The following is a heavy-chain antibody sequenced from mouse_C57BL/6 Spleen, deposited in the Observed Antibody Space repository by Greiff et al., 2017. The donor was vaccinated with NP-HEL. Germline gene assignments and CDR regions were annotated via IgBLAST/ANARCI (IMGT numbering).Heavy chain of an antibody. V-gene: IGHV1-64*01. CDR1: GYTFTSYW. Sequence: QVQLQQPGAELVKPGASVKLSCKASGYTFTSYWMHWVKQRPGQGLEWIGMIHPNSGSTNYNEKFKSKATLTVDKSSSTAYMQLSSLTSEDSAVYYCAREDDYGSVAYWGQGTLVTVSA. J-gene: IGHJ3*01. D-gene: IGHD1-1*01. CDR3: AREDDYGSVAY. CDR2: IHPNSGST.